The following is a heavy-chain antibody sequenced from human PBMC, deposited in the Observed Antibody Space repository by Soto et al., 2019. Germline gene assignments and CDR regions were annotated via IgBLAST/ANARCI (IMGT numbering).Heavy chain of an antibody. V-gene: IGHV3-23*01. D-gene: IGHD6-13*01. CDR2: ISGSAGAT. CDR1: GFTFSAYA. CDR3: ARQDYSTTWYLNY. J-gene: IGHJ4*02. Sequence: EVQLLESGGGVVQPGGSLRLSCAASGFTFSAYAMTWVRQAPGKGLEWVSVISGSAGATYYADSVKGRFTISRDNSKNTLYLQMNSLRAEDTAVYYWARQDYSTTWYLNYWGQGTLVTVSS.